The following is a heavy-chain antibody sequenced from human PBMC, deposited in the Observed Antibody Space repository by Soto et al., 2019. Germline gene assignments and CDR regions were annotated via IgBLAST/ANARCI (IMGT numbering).Heavy chain of an antibody. Sequence: GGSLRLSCAASGSTFTRYSMNWVRQAPGKGLEWVSSISSTTNYIYYADSMKGRFTVSRDNAKNSVYLDMNSLSAEDTAVYYCARESEDLTSNFDYWGQGTQVTVSS. CDR2: ISSTTNYI. CDR3: ARESEDLTSNFDY. CDR1: GSTFTRYS. V-gene: IGHV3-21*01. J-gene: IGHJ4*02.